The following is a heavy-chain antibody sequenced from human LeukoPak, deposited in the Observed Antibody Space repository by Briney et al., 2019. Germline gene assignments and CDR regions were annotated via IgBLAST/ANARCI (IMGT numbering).Heavy chain of an antibody. V-gene: IGHV1-18*01. CDR1: GYTFTSYA. J-gene: IGHJ6*02. D-gene: IGHD3-22*01. CDR2: ISAYNGNT. Sequence: ASVKVSCKASGYTFTSYAISWVRQAPGQGLEWMGWISAYNGNTNYAQKLRGRVTMTTDTSTSTAYMELRSLRSDDTAVYYCARGRATMIVATLAFYYYGMDVWGQGTTVTVSS. CDR3: ARGRATMIVATLAFYYYGMDV.